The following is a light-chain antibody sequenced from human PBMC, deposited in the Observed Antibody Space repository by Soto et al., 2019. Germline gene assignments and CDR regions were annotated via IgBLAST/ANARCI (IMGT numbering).Light chain of an antibody. J-gene: IGLJ3*02. V-gene: IGLV2-14*03. CDR3: CSYTASDLWV. Sequence: QSALTQPASVSGSPGQSITISCTGTSSDIGDYDYVSWYQHLPGKAPKLMISAVTQRPSGVPDRFSGSKSGNTASLTISGLQADDEADYFCCSYTASDLWVFGGGTKVTVL. CDR1: SSDIGDYDY. CDR2: AVT.